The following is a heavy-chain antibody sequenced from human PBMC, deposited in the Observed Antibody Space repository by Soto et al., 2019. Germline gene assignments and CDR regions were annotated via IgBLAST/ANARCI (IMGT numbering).Heavy chain of an antibody. CDR1: GVSISNYY. V-gene: IGHV4-4*07. D-gene: IGHD6-13*01. CDR3: ARGQSSSWYSTFDS. Sequence: SETLCLTYTVSGVSISNYYWTWIRQPAGKGLEWIGHIYTSGSTNYNPSLKSRITMSVDTSKNQFSLKLISVTAADTAIYYCARGQSSSWYSTFDSWGQGALVTVSS. CDR2: IYTSGST. J-gene: IGHJ4*02.